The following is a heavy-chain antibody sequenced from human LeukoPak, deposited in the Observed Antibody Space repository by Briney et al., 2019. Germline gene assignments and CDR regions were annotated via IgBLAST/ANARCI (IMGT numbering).Heavy chain of an antibody. J-gene: IGHJ5*02. Sequence: SETLSLTCTVSRGSISRSNYYWGWIRQPPGKGLEWIGSIYYSGSTYYNPSLKSRVTISVDTSKNQFSLKLSSVTAADTAVYYCARQIDPWAPFDPWGQGALVTVSS. CDR2: IYYSGST. D-gene: IGHD3-9*01. V-gene: IGHV4-39*01. CDR1: RGSISRSNYY. CDR3: ARQIDPWAPFDP.